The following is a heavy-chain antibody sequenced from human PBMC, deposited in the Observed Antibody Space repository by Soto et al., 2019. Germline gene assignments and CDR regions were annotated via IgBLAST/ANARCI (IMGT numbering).Heavy chain of an antibody. CDR1: GFKFSDYA. J-gene: IGHJ4*02. V-gene: IGHV3-23*01. D-gene: IGHD3-16*01. CDR2: ISATGGGT. CDR3: AKDRRAGGNSAFYFDF. Sequence: GGSLRLSCAASGFKFSDYAMSWVRQAPGKGLEWVSLISATGGGTYYADSVKGRFTISRDNSHNTLYLQVHSLTAEDTAVYYCAKDRRAGGNSAFYFDFWGQGAQVTVSS.